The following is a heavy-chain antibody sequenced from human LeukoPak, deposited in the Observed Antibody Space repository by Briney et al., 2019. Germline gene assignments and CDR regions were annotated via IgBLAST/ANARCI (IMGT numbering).Heavy chain of an antibody. CDR1: GYSISSGYY. Sequence: SETLSLTCTVSGYSISSGYYWGWIRQPPGKGLEWIGSIYHSGSTYYNPSLKSRVTISVDTSKNQFSLKLSSVTAADTAVYYCARMDGGDYGDFQHWGQGTLVTVSS. D-gene: IGHD4-17*01. V-gene: IGHV4-38-2*02. J-gene: IGHJ1*01. CDR3: ARMDGGDYGDFQH. CDR2: IYHSGST.